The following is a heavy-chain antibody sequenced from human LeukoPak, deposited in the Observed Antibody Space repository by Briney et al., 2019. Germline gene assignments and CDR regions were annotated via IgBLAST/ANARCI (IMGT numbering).Heavy chain of an antibody. V-gene: IGHV1-2*02. J-gene: IGHJ4*02. D-gene: IGHD3-22*01. CDR2: INPKSGGT. Sequence: ASVKVSCKASGYTFTGYYMHWVRQAPGQGLEWMGGINPKSGGTNYAQKFQGRVTMTRDRSIRKAYMELRRLRYDDTAVYYCARVYYDSSGYYRIDYWGQGTLVTVSS. CDR3: ARVYYDSSGYYRIDY. CDR1: GYTFTGYY.